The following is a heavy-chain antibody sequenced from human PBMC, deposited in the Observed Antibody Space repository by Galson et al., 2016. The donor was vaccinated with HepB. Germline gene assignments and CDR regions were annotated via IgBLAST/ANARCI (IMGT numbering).Heavy chain of an antibody. CDR1: GFSFSNYD. J-gene: IGHJ6*02. Sequence: SLRLSCAASGFSFSNYDMHWVRQAPGEGLEWLAIISYDGNNKYYAESAKGRFSISRDNSKNTLFLQMNSLREQDTAVYYCAKDWRWQRCNYAMNVWGQGTTVTVSS. CDR2: ISYDGNNK. D-gene: IGHD5-12*01. CDR3: AKDWRWQRCNYAMNV. V-gene: IGHV3-30*18.